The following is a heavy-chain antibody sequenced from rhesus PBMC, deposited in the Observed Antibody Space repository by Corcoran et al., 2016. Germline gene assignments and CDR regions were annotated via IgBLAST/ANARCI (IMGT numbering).Heavy chain of an antibody. Sequence: QLQLQESGPGLVKPSETLSLTCAVSGYSISSGYGWSWIRQPPGKGLEWIGYISYIGSTSYNPSLKVRFTISSDTSKNQFSLKLSSVTAADTAVYYCARVPYSGSFWYFDLWGPGTPITISS. J-gene: IGHJ2*01. V-gene: IGHV4-122*02. D-gene: IGHD6-25*01. CDR3: ARVPYSGSFWYFDL. CDR1: GYSISSGYG. CDR2: ISYIGST.